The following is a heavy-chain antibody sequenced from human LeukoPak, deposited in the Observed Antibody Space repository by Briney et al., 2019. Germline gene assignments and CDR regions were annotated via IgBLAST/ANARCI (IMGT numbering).Heavy chain of an antibody. CDR1: GGSISSYY. Sequence: SEALSLTCTVSGGSISSYYWSWIRQPAGKGLEWIGRIYTSGSTNYNPSLKSRVTMSVDTSKNQFSLKLSSVTAADTAVYYCARAIIAAAGIYFDLWGRGTLVTVSS. D-gene: IGHD6-13*01. J-gene: IGHJ2*01. CDR3: ARAIIAAAGIYFDL. V-gene: IGHV4-4*07. CDR2: IYTSGST.